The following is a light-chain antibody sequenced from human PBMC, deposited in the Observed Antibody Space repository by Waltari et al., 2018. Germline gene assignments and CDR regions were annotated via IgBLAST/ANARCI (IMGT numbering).Light chain of an antibody. V-gene: IGLV2-14*03. CDR3: SSYTSSGIYV. Sequence: QSALTQPASVSGSPGQSITISCTGSSSDIGVYEYVSWYQHYPGKAPKLIIYDVNSRPSGVSYRFSGSKSGNTASLTISGLQAEDETDYYCSSYTSSGIYVFGTGTKVTVL. CDR2: DVN. J-gene: IGLJ1*01. CDR1: SSDIGVYEY.